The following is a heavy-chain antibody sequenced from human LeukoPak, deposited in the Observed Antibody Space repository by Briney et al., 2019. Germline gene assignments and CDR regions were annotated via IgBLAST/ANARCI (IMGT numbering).Heavy chain of an antibody. Sequence: PSETLSLTCAVYGGSFSGYYWSWIRQPPGKGLEWIGEINHSGSTNYNPSLKSRVTISVDTSMNQFSLKLSSVTAADTAVYYCARGGRRVTMIVVVSRFALDYWGQGTLVTVSS. D-gene: IGHD3-22*01. J-gene: IGHJ4*02. CDR1: GGSFSGYY. V-gene: IGHV4-34*01. CDR3: ARGGRRVTMIVVVSRFALDY. CDR2: INHSGST.